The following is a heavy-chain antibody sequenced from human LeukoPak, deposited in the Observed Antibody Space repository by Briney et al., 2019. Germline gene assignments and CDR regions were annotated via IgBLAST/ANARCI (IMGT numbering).Heavy chain of an antibody. CDR1: GYTFTRHD. V-gene: IGHV1-8*01. J-gene: IGHJ5*02. Sequence: GASVKVSCKASGYTFTRHDINWVRQSTGQGLEWMGWMNPNSGNTGYAQKFQGRVTMTSNTSISTAYMELNSLRSEDTAVYYCARGRRWLEVVPAAWFDPWGQGTLVTVSS. CDR3: ARGRRWLEVVPAAWFDP. D-gene: IGHD2-2*01. CDR2: MNPNSGNT.